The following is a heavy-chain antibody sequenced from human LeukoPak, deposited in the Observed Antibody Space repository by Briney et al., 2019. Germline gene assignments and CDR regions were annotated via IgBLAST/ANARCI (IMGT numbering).Heavy chain of an antibody. Sequence: GGSLRLSCAASGLSVTSNYMNWVRQAPGKGLEWVSVIFPGGATYYAGSVKGRFTISTDNFKNTVFLQMNSLRAEDTALYYCTRGPGDYGAYFDYWGQGTLVTVSS. V-gene: IGHV3-53*01. D-gene: IGHD4-17*01. CDR2: IFPGGAT. CDR1: GLSVTSNY. CDR3: TRGPGDYGAYFDY. J-gene: IGHJ4*02.